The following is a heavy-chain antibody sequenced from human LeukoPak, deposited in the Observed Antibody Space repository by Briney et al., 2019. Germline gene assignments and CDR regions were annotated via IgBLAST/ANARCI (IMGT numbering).Heavy chain of an antibody. V-gene: IGHV3-7*01. CDR3: ARDLSGVTGYTYGRGIDY. Sequence: GGSLRLSCAASGFTFSSYWMSWVRQALGKGLEWVANIKKDGSEKYYVDSVKGRFTISRDNAKTSLYLQMNSLRAEDTAVYYCARDLSGVTGYTYGRGIDYWGQGTLVTVSS. CDR2: IKKDGSEK. D-gene: IGHD5-18*01. CDR1: GFTFSSYW. J-gene: IGHJ4*02.